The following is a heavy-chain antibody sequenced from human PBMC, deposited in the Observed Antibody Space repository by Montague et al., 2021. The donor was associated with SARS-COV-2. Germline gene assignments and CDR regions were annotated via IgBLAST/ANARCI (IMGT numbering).Heavy chain of an antibody. D-gene: IGHD3-10*01. CDR1: GGSFSGYY. CDR3: ARVRYYGSGTSLGMDV. V-gene: IGHV4-34*01. J-gene: IGHJ6*02. Sequence: SETLSLTCAVYGGSFSGYYWSWIRQPPGKGLEWIGEINHSGSANYNPSLKSRLTISVDTSKNQFSLKLSSVTAADTAVYYCARVRYYGSGTSLGMDVWGQGTTVTVSS. CDR2: INHSGSA.